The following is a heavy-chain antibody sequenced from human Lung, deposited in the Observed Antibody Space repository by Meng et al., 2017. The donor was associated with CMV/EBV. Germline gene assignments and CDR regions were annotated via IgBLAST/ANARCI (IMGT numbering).Heavy chain of an antibody. J-gene: IGHJ5*01. CDR1: GFPFSNYA. D-gene: IGHD4-23*01. CDR2: LSGSGGAT. V-gene: IGHV3-23*01. CDR3: ARNPGGRPNWFDP. Sequence: GGSLRLSCAVSGFPFSNYARSWVRQAPGKGLEWVSALSGSGGATYYTDPVKGRFTISRDNSKSTVHLQMKSLRAEDTAVYYCARNPGGRPNWFDPWGQGTLVTVSS.